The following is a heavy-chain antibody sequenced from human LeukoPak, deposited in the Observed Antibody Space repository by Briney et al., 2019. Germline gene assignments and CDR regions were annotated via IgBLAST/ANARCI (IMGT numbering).Heavy chain of an antibody. CDR1: GFTFSSYA. V-gene: IGHV3-23*01. CDR2: ISGSGGST. CDR3: AKVCPRHYYMDV. Sequence: GGSLRLSCAASGFTFSSYAMSWVRQAPGKGLEWVSAISGSGGSTYFADFVKGRFTISRDNSKNTLYLQMNSLRAEDTAVYYCAKVCPRHYYMDVWGKGTTVTVSS. J-gene: IGHJ6*03.